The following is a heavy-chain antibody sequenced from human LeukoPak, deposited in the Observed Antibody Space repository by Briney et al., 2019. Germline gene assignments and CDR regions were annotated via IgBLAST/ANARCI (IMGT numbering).Heavy chain of an antibody. CDR3: ARGTTNGKGAFDI. V-gene: IGHV1-69*06. CDR1: GGTFSSYA. J-gene: IGHJ3*02. D-gene: IGHD1-14*01. Sequence: ASVKVSCRASGGTFSSYAISWVRQAPGQGLEWMGGIIPIFGTANYAQKFQGRVTITADKSTSTAYMELSSLRSEDTAVYYCARGTTNGKGAFDIWGQGTMVTVSS. CDR2: IIPIFGTA.